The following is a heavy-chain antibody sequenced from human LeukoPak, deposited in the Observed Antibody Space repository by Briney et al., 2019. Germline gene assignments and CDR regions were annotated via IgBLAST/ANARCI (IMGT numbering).Heavy chain of an antibody. CDR1: GYTFTVNY. CDR2: MNPNSGGT. J-gene: IGHJ4*02. V-gene: IGHV1-2*02. Sequence: GASVKVSCKPSGYTFTVNYLHWVRQVPGQGLEWVGWMNPNSGGTGYAQKFQGRVTMTRDTSISTAYMELSSLTSDDTAVYYCTRGAGTSWFDYWGQGSLVTVSS. D-gene: IGHD2-2*01. CDR3: TRGAGTSWFDY.